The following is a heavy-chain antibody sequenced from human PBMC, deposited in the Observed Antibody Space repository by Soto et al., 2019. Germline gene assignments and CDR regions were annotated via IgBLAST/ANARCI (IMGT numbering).Heavy chain of an antibody. Sequence: PSETLSLTCTVSGGSISCDGSYWSWIRQHPGKGLEWIGCLFYSGSTYYNPSLKSRVTISVDTSKNQFSLKLSSVTAADTAVYYCARGLAAAGLFGFGPWGQGTLVTVSS. CDR3: ARGLAAAGLFGFGP. V-gene: IGHV4-31*03. CDR1: GGSISCDGSY. CDR2: LFYSGST. J-gene: IGHJ5*02. D-gene: IGHD6-13*01.